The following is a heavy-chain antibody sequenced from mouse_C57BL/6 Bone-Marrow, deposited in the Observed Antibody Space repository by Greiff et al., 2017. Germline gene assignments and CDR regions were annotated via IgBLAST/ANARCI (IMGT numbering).Heavy chain of an antibody. CDR2: ISSGGSYT. J-gene: IGHJ2*01. Sequence: EVQLVESGGDLVKPGGSLKLSCAASGFTFSSYGMSWVRQTPDKRLEWVATISSGGSYTYYPDSVKGRFTISRDNAKNTLYLQMSSLKSEDTAMYYCASLYDYDPYYFDYWGQGTTLTVSS. V-gene: IGHV5-6*01. D-gene: IGHD2-4*01. CDR1: GFTFSSYG. CDR3: ASLYDYDPYYFDY.